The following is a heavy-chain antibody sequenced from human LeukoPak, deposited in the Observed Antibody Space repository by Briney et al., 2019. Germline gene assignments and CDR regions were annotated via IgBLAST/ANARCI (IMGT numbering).Heavy chain of an antibody. V-gene: IGHV3-48*01. CDR1: GFTFSSYS. D-gene: IGHD3-22*01. CDR3: ARVYDSSGYSPWDY. Sequence: GGSLRLSCAASGFTFSSYSMNWVRQAPGKGLEWVSYISSSSSTIYYADSVKGRFTISRDNAKNSLYLQMNSLRAEDTAVYYCARVYDSSGYSPWDYWGQGTLVTVSS. CDR2: ISSSSSTI. J-gene: IGHJ4*02.